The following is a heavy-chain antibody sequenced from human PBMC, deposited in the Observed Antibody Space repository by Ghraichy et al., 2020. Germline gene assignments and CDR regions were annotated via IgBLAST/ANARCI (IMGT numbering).Heavy chain of an antibody. V-gene: IGHV3-21*01. J-gene: IGHJ6*02. D-gene: IGHD6-19*01. CDR2: ISSSSSYI. CDR1: GFTFSSYS. CDR3: ARGISRGIAVALAGYYGMDV. Sequence: GSLRLSCAASGFTFSSYSMNWVRQAPGKGLEWVSSISSSSSYIYYADSVKGRFTISRDNAKNSLYLQMNSLRAEDTAVYYCARGISRGIAVALAGYYGMDVWGQGTTVTVSS.